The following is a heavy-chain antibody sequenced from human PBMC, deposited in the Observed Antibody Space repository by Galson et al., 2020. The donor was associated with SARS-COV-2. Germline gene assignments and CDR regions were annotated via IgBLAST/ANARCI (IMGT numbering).Heavy chain of an antibody. CDR1: GGSINSYY. J-gene: IGHJ4*02. CDR2: IHSSGST. CDR3: AREGVASGGRFFDY. Sequence: SETLSLTCSVSGGSINSYYWSWIRQPAGKGLEWIGRIHSSGSTNYSPSLKSRVTMSVDTSKNQFSLKLSSVTAADTAVYYCAREGVASGGRFFDYWGQGTLVTVSS. V-gene: IGHV4-4*07. D-gene: IGHD6-13*01.